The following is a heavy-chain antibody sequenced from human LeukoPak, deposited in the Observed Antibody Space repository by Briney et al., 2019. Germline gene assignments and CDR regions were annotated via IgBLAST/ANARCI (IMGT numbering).Heavy chain of an antibody. CDR3: AKMMGRDAFDI. CDR2: IYYSGST. Sequence: NPSETLSLTCAVSGGSISSSNWWSWVRQPPGKGLEWIGSIYYSGSTYYNPSLKSRVTISVDTSKNQFSLKLSSVTAADTAVYYCAKMMGRDAFDIWGQGTMVTVSS. CDR1: GGSISSSNW. V-gene: IGHV4-39*01. J-gene: IGHJ3*02. D-gene: IGHD3-16*01.